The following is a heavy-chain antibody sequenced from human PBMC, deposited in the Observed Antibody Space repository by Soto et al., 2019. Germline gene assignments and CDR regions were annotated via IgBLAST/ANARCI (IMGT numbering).Heavy chain of an antibody. V-gene: IGHV4-34*01. CDR3: ARTSRFDS. Sequence: SETLSLTCAVYGGSFSTNYWSWIRQPPGKGLEWIGEINHSGSTNYNPSLKSRVTISVDTSKNQFSLKLSSVTAADTAVYYCARTSRFDSWGQGTLVTVSS. CDR1: GGSFSTNY. J-gene: IGHJ4*02. CDR2: INHSGST. D-gene: IGHD6-6*01.